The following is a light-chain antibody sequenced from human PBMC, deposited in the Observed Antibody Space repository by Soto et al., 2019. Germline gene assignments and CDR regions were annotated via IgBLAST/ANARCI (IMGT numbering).Light chain of an antibody. Sequence: ANQMTQSPSSLSASVGDRVTITCRASQDIRKDLAWYQWKPGKAPQILIYGASTLQTGVASRFSGSGSATDFTLTISSLQPEDSAAYYCLQDYNYPFTFGQGTKVDIK. CDR2: GAS. CDR1: QDIRKD. CDR3: LQDYNYPFT. V-gene: IGKV1-6*01. J-gene: IGKJ2*01.